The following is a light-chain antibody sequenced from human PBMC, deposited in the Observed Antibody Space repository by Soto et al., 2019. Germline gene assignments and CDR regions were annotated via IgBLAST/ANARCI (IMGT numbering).Light chain of an antibody. Sequence: EIVLTQSPATLSLSPGERATLSCRASQSVSNFLAWYQQKPGQAPRLLIYDASNRATGIPVRFSGSGSGTDFTLTISGLEPEDFGLYYCQQRSDWFTFGQGTRLEIK. CDR1: QSVSNF. V-gene: IGKV3-11*01. CDR2: DAS. CDR3: QQRSDWFT. J-gene: IGKJ5*01.